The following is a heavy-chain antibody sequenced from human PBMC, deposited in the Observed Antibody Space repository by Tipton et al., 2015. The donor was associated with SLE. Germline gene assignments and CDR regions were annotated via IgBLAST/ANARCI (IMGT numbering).Heavy chain of an antibody. Sequence: SLRLSCAASGFTFRFYGLNWVRQAPGKGLEWVSVTYSGGPTYYADSVKGRFTVSRYDSKSTLYLQMNSLRGEDTAVYYCAKDGPRYINFDYHFDLWGQGTLVSVSS. CDR2: TYSGGPT. D-gene: IGHD4/OR15-4a*01. V-gene: IGHV3-23*03. CDR3: AKDGPRYINFDYHFDL. CDR1: GFTFRFYG. J-gene: IGHJ5*02.